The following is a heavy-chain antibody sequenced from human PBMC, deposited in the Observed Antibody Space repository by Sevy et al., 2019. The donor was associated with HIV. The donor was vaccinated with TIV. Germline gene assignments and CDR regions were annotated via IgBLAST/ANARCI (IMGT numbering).Heavy chain of an antibody. Sequence: SETLSLTCTVSGGSISSYYWSWIRQPPGKGLEWIGYIYYSGSTNYNPSLKSRVTISVDTSKNQFSLKLSSVTAADTAGYYCARSSIAARMDVWGQGTTVTVSS. CDR1: GGSISSYY. CDR3: ARSSIAARMDV. CDR2: IYYSGST. V-gene: IGHV4-59*01. D-gene: IGHD6-6*01. J-gene: IGHJ6*02.